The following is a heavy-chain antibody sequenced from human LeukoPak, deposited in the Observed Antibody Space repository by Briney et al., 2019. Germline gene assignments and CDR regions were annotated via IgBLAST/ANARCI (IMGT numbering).Heavy chain of an antibody. CDR2: IYYSGST. D-gene: IGHD5-24*01. V-gene: IGHV4-59*01. Sequence: SETLSLTCTVSGGSISSYYRSWIRQPPGKGLEWIGYIYYSGSTNYNPSFKSRVTISVDTSKNQFSLKLSSVTAADTAVYYCARGRKRWLQLGPHLDYWGQGTLVTVSS. CDR3: ARGRKRWLQLGPHLDY. CDR1: GGSISSYY. J-gene: IGHJ4*02.